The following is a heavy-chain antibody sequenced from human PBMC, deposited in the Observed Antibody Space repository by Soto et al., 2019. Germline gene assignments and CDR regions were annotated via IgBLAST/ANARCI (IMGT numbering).Heavy chain of an antibody. D-gene: IGHD4-17*01. CDR3: ARGDYGAILDY. J-gene: IGHJ4*02. CDR1: GCSISSGGYY. V-gene: IGHV4-31*03. CDR2: IYYSGST. Sequence: PSETLCLTCTVSGCSISSGGYYWSWIRQHPGKGLEWIGYIYYSGSTYYNPSLKSRVTISVDTSKNQFSLKLSSVTAADTAVYYCARGDYGAILDYWGQGTLVTVSS.